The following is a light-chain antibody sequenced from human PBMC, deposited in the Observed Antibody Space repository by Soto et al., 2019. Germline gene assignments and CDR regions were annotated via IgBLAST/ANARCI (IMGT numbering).Light chain of an antibody. CDR2: KAS. CDR1: QSISDW. CDR3: QQYNSYSWT. Sequence: DIQMTQSPSTLSASVGDRVTITCRASQSISDWLAWCQQKPGKAPKLLIYKASSLETGVPSRFSGSGSGTEFTLTISSLQPDDFATYYCQQYNSYSWTFGQGTKVEIK. V-gene: IGKV1-5*03. J-gene: IGKJ1*01.